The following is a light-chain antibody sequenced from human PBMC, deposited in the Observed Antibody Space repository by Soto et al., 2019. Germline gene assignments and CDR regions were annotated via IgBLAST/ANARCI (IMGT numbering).Light chain of an antibody. J-gene: IGKJ3*01. CDR1: QSISSW. Sequence: DIQMTQSPSTLSASVGDRVTITCRASQSISSWLAWYQQKPGKAPKLLTYDASSLESGVTSRFSGSGTGTEFTLTSSSLQPDDFATYYRQQYNSYSFGPGTKVDIK. V-gene: IGKV1-5*01. CDR3: QQYNSYS. CDR2: DAS.